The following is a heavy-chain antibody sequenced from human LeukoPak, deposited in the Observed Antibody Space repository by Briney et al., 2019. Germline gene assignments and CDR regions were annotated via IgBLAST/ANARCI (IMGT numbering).Heavy chain of an antibody. J-gene: IGHJ4*02. CDR2: INPNSGGT. D-gene: IGHD4-17*01. CDR1: GYTFTGYY. V-gene: IGHV1-2*02. CDR3: AVSHDYGDYVYVY. Sequence: ASVKVSCKASGYTFTGYYMHWVRQAPGQGLEWMGWINPNSGGTNYAQKLQGRDTMTTDTSTSTAYMELRSLRSDDTAVYYCAVSHDYGDYVYVYWGQGTLVTVSS.